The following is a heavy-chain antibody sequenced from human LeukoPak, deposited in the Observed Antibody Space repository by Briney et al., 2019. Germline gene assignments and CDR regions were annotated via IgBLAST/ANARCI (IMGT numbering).Heavy chain of an antibody. CDR2: ISGSGDTT. CDR1: GFTFSNYA. V-gene: IGHV3-23*01. CDR3: AKDTSAWWYHRAYMNV. Sequence: GGSLRLSCAASGFTFSNYAMSWVRQAPGGGLEWASPISGSGDTTFHADSVKGRFTTSRDNSKNTLSLQMSGLRVEDSAVYFCAKDTSAWWYHRAYMNVWGTGTTVTVSS. J-gene: IGHJ6*03. D-gene: IGHD2-15*01.